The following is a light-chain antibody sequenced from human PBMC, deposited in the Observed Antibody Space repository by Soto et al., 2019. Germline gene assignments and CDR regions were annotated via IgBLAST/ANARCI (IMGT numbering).Light chain of an antibody. CDR1: QSLSSY. V-gene: IGKV3-20*01. J-gene: IGKJ2*01. CDR3: RQYGSSPSYT. Sequence: EIVLTQSPGTLSLSPGERATLSCRASQSLSSYLDWYQQKPGQAPRLLIYGASSRATGIPDRFSGSGSETDFTLTISRLEPEDFAVYYCRQYGSSPSYTFGQGTKREIK. CDR2: GAS.